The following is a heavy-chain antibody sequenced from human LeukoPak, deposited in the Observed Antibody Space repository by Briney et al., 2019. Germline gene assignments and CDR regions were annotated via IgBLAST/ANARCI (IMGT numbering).Heavy chain of an antibody. CDR2: ISASGGTT. D-gene: IGHD3-10*01. V-gene: IGHV3-23*01. CDR3: AKGGRGSYYSDS. CDR1: GFMFSDYV. Sequence: AGGPLRLSCAAAGFMFSDYVMYWVRQAPGKGLEWVSVISASGGTTDYADSVKGRFTISRDNSKNPFYLQMNSLRAEDTAVYFCAKGGRGSYYSDSWGQGTLVTVSS. J-gene: IGHJ4*02.